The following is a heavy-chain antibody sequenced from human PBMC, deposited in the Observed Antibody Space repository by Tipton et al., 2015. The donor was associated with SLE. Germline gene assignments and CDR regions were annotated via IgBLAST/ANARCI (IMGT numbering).Heavy chain of an antibody. D-gene: IGHD2-21*01. J-gene: IGHJ4*02. CDR2: IYSGGST. V-gene: IGHV3-66*01. Sequence: SLRLSCAASGFTVSSNYMSWVRQAPGKGLEWVSVIYSGGSTYYADSVKGRFTISRDNSKNTLYLQMNSLRAEDTAVYYCEKGGVVVIAPFDYWGQGTLVTVSS. CDR3: EKGGVVVIAPFDY. CDR1: GFTVSSNY.